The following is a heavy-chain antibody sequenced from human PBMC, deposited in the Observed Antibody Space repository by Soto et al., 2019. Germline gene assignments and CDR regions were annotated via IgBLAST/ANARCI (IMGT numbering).Heavy chain of an antibody. D-gene: IGHD6-6*01. V-gene: IGHV3-30*18. J-gene: IGHJ4*02. CDR3: AKDSAKYSSSSPYYFDY. Sequence: TGGSLRLSCAASGFTFSSYGMHWVRQAPGKGLEWVAVISYDGSNKYYADSVKGRFTISRDNSKNTLYLQMNSLRAEDTAVYYCAKDSAKYSSSSPYYFDYWGQGTLVTVSS. CDR2: ISYDGSNK. CDR1: GFTFSSYG.